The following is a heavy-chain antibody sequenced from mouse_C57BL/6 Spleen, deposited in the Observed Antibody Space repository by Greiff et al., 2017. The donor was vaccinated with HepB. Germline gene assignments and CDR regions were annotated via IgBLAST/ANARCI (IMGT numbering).Heavy chain of an antibody. D-gene: IGHD1-1*01. Sequence: QVQLKQSGPELVKPGASVKISCKASAYAFSSSWMNWVKQRPGKGLEWIGRIYPGDGDTNYNGKFKGKATLTADKSSSTAYMQLSSLTSEDSAVYFCAREEIYGSSPYYAMDYWGQGTSVTVSS. CDR3: AREEIYGSSPYYAMDY. CDR1: AYAFSSSW. CDR2: IYPGDGDT. J-gene: IGHJ4*01. V-gene: IGHV1-82*01.